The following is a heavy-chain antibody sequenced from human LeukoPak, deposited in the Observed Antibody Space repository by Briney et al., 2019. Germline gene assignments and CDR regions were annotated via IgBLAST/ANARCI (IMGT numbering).Heavy chain of an antibody. CDR1: GFTFRS. V-gene: IGHV3-30*03. CDR3: TTSELGFFDF. CDR2: VSFDGSNT. Sequence: GRSLRLSCGGSGFTFRSMHWVRQAPGQGLEWVAVVSFDGSNTYYGDSVKGRFTISRDISKNTVYLQMSSLRAEDAAVYYCTTSELGFFDFWGQGALVTVSS. D-gene: IGHD3-16*01. J-gene: IGHJ4*02.